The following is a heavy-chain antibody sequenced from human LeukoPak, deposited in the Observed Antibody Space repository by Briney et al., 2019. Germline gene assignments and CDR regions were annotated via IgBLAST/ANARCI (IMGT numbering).Heavy chain of an antibody. CDR3: ARSTMIVVVPTYNWFDP. CDR1: GYTFTSYA. CDR2: INAGNGNT. D-gene: IGHD3-22*01. V-gene: IGHV1-3*01. Sequence: GASVKVSCTASGYTFTSYAMHWVRQAPGQRLEWMGWINAGNGNTKYSQKFQGRVTITRDTSASTAYMELSSLRSEDTAVYYCARSTMIVVVPTYNWFDPWGQGTLVTVSS. J-gene: IGHJ5*02.